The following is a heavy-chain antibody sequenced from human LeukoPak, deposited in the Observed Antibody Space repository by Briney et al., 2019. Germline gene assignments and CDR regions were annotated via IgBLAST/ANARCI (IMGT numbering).Heavy chain of an antibody. CDR2: INTNTGNP. CDR3: ARDETIAAAGNLHY. V-gene: IGHV7-4-1*02. Sequence: ASVKVSCKASGYTFTSYAMNWVRQAPGQGLEWMGWINTNTGNPTYAQGLTGRFVFSLDTSVSTAYLQISSLKAEDTAVYYCARDETIAAAGNLHYWGQGTLVTVSS. D-gene: IGHD6-13*01. CDR1: GYTFTSYA. J-gene: IGHJ4*02.